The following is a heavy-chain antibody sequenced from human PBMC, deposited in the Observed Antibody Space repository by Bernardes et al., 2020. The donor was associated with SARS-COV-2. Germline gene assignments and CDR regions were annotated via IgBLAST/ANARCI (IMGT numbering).Heavy chain of an antibody. CDR2: ISSSTSYI. CDR3: ARGAHHYYDSSGFMYFFDY. J-gene: IGHJ4*02. D-gene: IGHD3-22*01. V-gene: IGHV3-21*01. CDR1: GFTFSSYS. Sequence: GGSLRLSCAASGFTFSSYSMNWVRQAPGKGLEWVSSISSSTSYIYYADSVKGRFTISRDNAKNSLYLQMNSLRAEDTAVYYCARGAHHYYDSSGFMYFFDYWGQGTLVTVSS.